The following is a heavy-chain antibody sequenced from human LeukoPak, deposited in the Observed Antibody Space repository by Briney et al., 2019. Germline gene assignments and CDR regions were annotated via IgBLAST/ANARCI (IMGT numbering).Heavy chain of an antibody. Sequence: GGSLSLSCAASGFTFSSYGMHWVRQAPGKGLEWVAFIRYDGSNKYYADSVKGRFTISRDNSKNTLYLQMNSLRAEDTAVYYCAKETYDYGDTTVPGSFDYWGQGTLVTVSS. J-gene: IGHJ4*02. CDR3: AKETYDYGDTTVPGSFDY. V-gene: IGHV3-30*02. D-gene: IGHD4-17*01. CDR2: IRYDGSNK. CDR1: GFTFSSYG.